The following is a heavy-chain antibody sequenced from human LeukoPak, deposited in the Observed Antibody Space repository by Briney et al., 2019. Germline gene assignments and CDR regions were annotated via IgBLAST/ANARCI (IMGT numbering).Heavy chain of an antibody. V-gene: IGHV3-7*01. CDR3: VRVPEYYDFWSGYYISDAFDI. CDR1: GFTFSSNY. J-gene: IGHJ3*02. Sequence: PGGSLRLSCAASGFTFSSNYMSWVRQAPGKGLEWVANIKQDGSEKYYVDSVKGRFTISRDNAKNSLYLQMNSLRAEDTAVYYCVRVPEYYDFWSGYYISDAFDIWGQGTMVTVSS. D-gene: IGHD3-3*01. CDR2: IKQDGSEK.